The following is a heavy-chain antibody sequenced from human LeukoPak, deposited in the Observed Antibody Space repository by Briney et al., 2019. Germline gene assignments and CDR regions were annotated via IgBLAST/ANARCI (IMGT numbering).Heavy chain of an antibody. V-gene: IGHV3-9*01. Sequence: GRSLRLSRAASGFTFDDYAMHWVRQAPGKGLEWVSGISWNSGSIGYAGSVKGRFTISRDNAKNSLYLQMNSLRAEDTALYYCAKDRFDRLVADAFDIWGQGTMVTVSS. J-gene: IGHJ3*02. CDR2: ISWNSGSI. CDR3: AKDRFDRLVADAFDI. D-gene: IGHD2-21*01. CDR1: GFTFDDYA.